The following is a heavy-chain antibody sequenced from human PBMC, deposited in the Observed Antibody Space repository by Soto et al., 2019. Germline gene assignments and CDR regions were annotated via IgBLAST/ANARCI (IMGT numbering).Heavy chain of an antibody. D-gene: IGHD6-6*01. CDR2: ISYDGSQK. CDR3: ARELFEYSILSSGLDI. Sequence: PGGSLRLSCAASGFTSSSYTREWVRQAPGKGLEWVAVISYDGSQKFNADSVKGRFTISRDNSKNTLYLQMNSLRADDTAVYYCARELFEYSILSSGLDIWGQGTVVTVS. CDR1: GFTSSSYT. V-gene: IGHV3-30-3*01. J-gene: IGHJ3*02.